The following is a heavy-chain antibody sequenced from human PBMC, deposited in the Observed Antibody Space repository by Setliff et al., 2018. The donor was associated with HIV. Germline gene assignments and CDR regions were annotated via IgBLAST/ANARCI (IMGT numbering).Heavy chain of an antibody. V-gene: IGHV3-33*01. D-gene: IGHD5-18*01. CDR3: ARDPDTALVLIYFDY. Sequence: GGSLSLSCATSGFGFSRYAMHWVRQAPGKRLEWVAVIWDDGSNKYYADSVRGRFTISRDNSKNTLYLQVSSLRTEDTAVYYCARDPDTALVLIYFDYWGQGALVTVSS. CDR2: IWDDGSNK. CDR1: GFGFSRYA. J-gene: IGHJ4*02.